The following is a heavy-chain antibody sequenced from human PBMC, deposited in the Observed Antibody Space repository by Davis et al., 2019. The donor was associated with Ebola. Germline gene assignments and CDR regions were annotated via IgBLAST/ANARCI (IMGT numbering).Heavy chain of an antibody. J-gene: IGHJ6*03. CDR3: ARISSHYYYYMDV. Sequence: PGGSLRLSCAAAGFTFSTYSMNWVRQAPGKGLEWISYISGSSSTIYYADSVKGRFTISRDNVKNSLYLQMNSLRDEDTAVYSCARISSHYYYYMDVWGKGTTVTVSS. CDR1: GFTFSTYS. V-gene: IGHV3-48*02. CDR2: ISGSSSTI.